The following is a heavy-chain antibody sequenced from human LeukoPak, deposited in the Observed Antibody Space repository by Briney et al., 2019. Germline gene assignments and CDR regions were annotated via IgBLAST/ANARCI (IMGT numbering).Heavy chain of an antibody. CDR2: TSYDGSNK. J-gene: IGHJ4*02. Sequence: GGSLRLSCAASGFTFSTYVMHWVRQAPGKGLEWVAVTSYDGSNKYYADSVKGRFTISRDNSKNTLYLQMNSLRAEDTAVFYCAKGLTMGFFWGQGTLVTVSS. D-gene: IGHD3-10*01. V-gene: IGHV3-30*04. CDR3: AKGLTMGFF. CDR1: GFTFSTYV.